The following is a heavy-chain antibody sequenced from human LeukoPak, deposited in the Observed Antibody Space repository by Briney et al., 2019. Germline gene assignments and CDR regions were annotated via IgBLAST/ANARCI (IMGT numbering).Heavy chain of an antibody. D-gene: IGHD4-17*01. V-gene: IGHV3-21*01. CDR1: GFSFSNYW. J-gene: IGHJ4*02. CDR3: ARDEGDDYGPRY. CDR2: ISSSSYYI. Sequence: PGGSLRLSCTVSGFSFSNYWMSWVRQAPGKGLEWVSSISSSSYYIYYADSVKGRFTISRDNAKNSLYLQMNSLRAEDTAVYYCARDEGDDYGPRYWGQGTLVTVSS.